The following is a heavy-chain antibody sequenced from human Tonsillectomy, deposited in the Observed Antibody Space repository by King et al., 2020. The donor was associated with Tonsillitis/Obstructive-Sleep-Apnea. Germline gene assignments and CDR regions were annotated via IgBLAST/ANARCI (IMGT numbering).Heavy chain of an antibody. CDR2: IKSRTDGGTT. CDR1: GFTFNDAW. V-gene: IGHV3-15*07. Sequence: VQLVESGGGLVEPGGSLTISCTASGFTFNDAWMNWVRQAPGQGLEWVGRIKSRTDGGTTNYAAPVKGRFTISRDDSTNTLFLLMNSLKTEDTAVYYCPADPATTVTNWGHGALVTVSS. D-gene: IGHD4-17*01. CDR3: PADPATTVTN. J-gene: IGHJ4*01.